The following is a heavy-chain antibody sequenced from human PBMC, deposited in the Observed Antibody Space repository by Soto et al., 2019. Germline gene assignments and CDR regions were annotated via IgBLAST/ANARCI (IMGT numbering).Heavy chain of an antibody. CDR1: GGSISSYY. V-gene: IGHV4-59*01. CDR2: IYYSGST. D-gene: IGHD6-13*01. J-gene: IGHJ5*02. CDR3: ARVRAAAGTGWFDP. Sequence: SEALSLTCTVSGGSISSYYWSWIRQPPGKGLEWIGYIYYSGSTNYNPSLKSRVTISVDTSKNQFSLKLSSVTAADTAVYYCARVRAAAGTGWFDPWGQGTLVTVSS.